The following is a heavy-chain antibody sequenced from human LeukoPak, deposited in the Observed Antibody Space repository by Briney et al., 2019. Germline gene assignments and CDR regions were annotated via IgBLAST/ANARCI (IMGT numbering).Heavy chain of an antibody. D-gene: IGHD6-19*01. CDR3: ARDGEPAVPGGAYFYGMDV. CDR2: FNPSGGGT. V-gene: IGHV1-46*01. J-gene: IGHJ6*02. Sequence: ASVKVPCRASGYTFTTYYMHWVRQAPGQGLEWMGIFNPSGGGTFYAQKFQGRVTMTGDTSTSAVYMELSSLRSDDTAVYYCARDGEPAVPGGAYFYGMDVWGQGTTVTVSS. CDR1: GYTFTTYY.